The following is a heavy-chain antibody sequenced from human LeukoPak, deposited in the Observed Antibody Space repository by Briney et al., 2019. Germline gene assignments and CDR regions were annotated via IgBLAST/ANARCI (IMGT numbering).Heavy chain of an antibody. CDR3: GRAGFGTAYNRFYYYMDV. CDR1: NYPITSDYY. V-gene: IGHV4-38-2*01. D-gene: IGHD3-16*01. CDR2: IFHSGIA. J-gene: IGHJ6*03. Sequence: SETLSLTCAVSNYPITSDYYWVWIRQPPGQGLEWIGQIFHSGIAHYNPSLESRVTMSVDTSRSQFSVNLNSVTAADTAVYYCGRAGFGTAYNRFYYYMDVWGKGTTVTVSS.